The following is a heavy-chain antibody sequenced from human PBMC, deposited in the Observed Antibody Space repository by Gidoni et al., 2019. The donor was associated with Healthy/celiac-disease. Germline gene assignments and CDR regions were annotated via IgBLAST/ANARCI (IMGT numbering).Heavy chain of an antibody. Sequence: QVQLQQWGAGLLKPSETLSLTCAVYGGSFSGYYWSWIRQPPGKGLEWIGEINHSGSTNYNPSLKSRVTISVDTSKNQFSLKLSSVTAADTAVYYCARRPRGVISPPDYWGQGTLVTVSS. CDR3: ARRPRGVISPPDY. D-gene: IGHD3-10*01. V-gene: IGHV4-34*01. J-gene: IGHJ4*02. CDR2: INHSGST. CDR1: GGSFSGYY.